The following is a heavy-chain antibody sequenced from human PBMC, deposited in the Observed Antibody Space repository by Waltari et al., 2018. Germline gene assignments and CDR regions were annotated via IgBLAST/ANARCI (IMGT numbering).Heavy chain of an antibody. CDR3: ARAFGSSGYMDY. CDR2: ISSSSSYT. D-gene: IGHD3-22*01. J-gene: IGHJ4*02. V-gene: IGHV3-21*01. CDR1: GFTFSSYS. Sequence: EVQLVESGGGLVKPGGSLRLSCAASGFTFSSYSMNWVRQAPGKGWEWVSSISSSSSYTYYADSVKGRFTISRDNAKNSLYLQMNSLRAEDTAVYYCARAFGSSGYMDYWGQGTLVTVSS.